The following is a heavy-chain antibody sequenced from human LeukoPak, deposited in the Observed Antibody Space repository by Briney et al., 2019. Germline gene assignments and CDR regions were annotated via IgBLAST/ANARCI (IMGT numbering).Heavy chain of an antibody. CDR1: GFTFSDYY. D-gene: IGHD6-19*01. Sequence: GGSLRLSCAASGFTFSDYYMSWIRQAPGKGLGWVSYISSSGSTVYYADSVKGRFTISRDNAKNSLYLQMNSLRAEDTAVYYCAREPGYSSGWFINDYWGQGTLVTVSS. CDR3: AREPGYSSGWFINDY. CDR2: ISSSGSTV. V-gene: IGHV3-11*01. J-gene: IGHJ4*02.